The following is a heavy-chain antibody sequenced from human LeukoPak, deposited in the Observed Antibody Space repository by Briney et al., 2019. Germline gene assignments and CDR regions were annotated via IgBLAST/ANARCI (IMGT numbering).Heavy chain of an antibody. Sequence: GGSLRLSCAASEFTFNNYGMNWVRQAPGKGLEWVSYISSSSTTIYYADSVKGRFTISRDNAKNSLYLQMNSLRAEDTAVYYCAREDYFDYWGQGTLVIVSS. CDR2: ISSSSTTI. CDR3: AREDYFDY. J-gene: IGHJ4*02. CDR1: EFTFNNYG. V-gene: IGHV3-48*01.